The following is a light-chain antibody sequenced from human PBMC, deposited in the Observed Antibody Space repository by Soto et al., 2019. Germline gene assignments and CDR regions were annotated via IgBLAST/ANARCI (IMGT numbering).Light chain of an antibody. J-gene: IGLJ3*02. CDR1: SSNIGSNY. V-gene: IGLV1-47*01. CDR2: RNN. Sequence: QSVLTQPPSASGTPGQRVTISCSGSSSNIGSNYVYWYQQLPGTAPKLLIYRNNQRPSGVPDRFSGSKSGTSASLAISGLRSEDEADYYCGTCDDSLSGHWVFGGGTKVTVL. CDR3: GTCDDSLSGHWV.